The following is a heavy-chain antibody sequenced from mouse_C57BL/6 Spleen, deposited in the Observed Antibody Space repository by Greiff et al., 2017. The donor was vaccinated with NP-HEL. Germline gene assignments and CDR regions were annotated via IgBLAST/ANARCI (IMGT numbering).Heavy chain of an antibody. D-gene: IGHD1-1*01. CDR2: IRSKSSNYAT. Sequence: DVKLVESGGGLVQPKGSLKLSCAASGFTFNTYAMHWVRQAPGKGLEWVASIRSKSSNYATYYADSVKDRFTISRDDSQSMLYLQMNNLKTEDTAMYYCVRDITTVVDWYFDVWGTGTTVTVSS. J-gene: IGHJ1*03. V-gene: IGHV10-3*01. CDR1: GFTFNTYA. CDR3: VRDITTVVDWYFDV.